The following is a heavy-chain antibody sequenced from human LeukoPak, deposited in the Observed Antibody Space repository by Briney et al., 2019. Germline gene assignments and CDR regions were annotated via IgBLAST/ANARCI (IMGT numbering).Heavy chain of an antibody. V-gene: IGHV3-66*01. Sequence: HPSGTLSLTCAVSGGSVSSSNWWSWVRQPPGKGLEWVSVIYSGGSTYYADSVKDRFTISRDNSKNTLYLQMNSLRAEDTAVYYCARDIPVDTAMVTTGEPNYYYGMDVWGQGTTVTVSS. CDR3: ARDIPVDTAMVTTGEPNYYYGMDV. D-gene: IGHD5-18*01. CDR1: GGSVSSSNW. CDR2: IYSGGST. J-gene: IGHJ6*02.